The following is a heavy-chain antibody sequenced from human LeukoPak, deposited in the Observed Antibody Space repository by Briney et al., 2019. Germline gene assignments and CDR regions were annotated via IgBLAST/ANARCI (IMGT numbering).Heavy chain of an antibody. CDR2: ISSSSSYI. D-gene: IGHD3-3*02. CDR1: GFTFSSYN. J-gene: IGHJ6*02. Sequence: GGSLRLSCAASGFTFSSYNMNWVRQAPGKGLEWVSSISSSSSYIYYADSVKGRFTISRDNAKNSLYLQMDSLRDDDTARYFCTRDLAEVPGPRMDVWGQGTTVTVSS. CDR3: TRDLAEVPGPRMDV. V-gene: IGHV3-21*04.